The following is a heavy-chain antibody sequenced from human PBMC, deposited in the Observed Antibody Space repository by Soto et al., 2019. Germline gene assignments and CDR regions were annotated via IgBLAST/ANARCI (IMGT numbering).Heavy chain of an antibody. CDR2: INHSGST. Sequence: SETLSLTCAVYGGSFSGYYWSWIRQPAGKGLEWIGEINHSGSTNYNPSLKSRVTISVDTSKNQFSLKLSSVTAADTAVYYCARVSTRHVYYDFWSGYAPFDPWGQGTLVTVSS. D-gene: IGHD3-3*01. CDR1: GGSFSGYY. J-gene: IGHJ5*02. CDR3: ARVSTRHVYYDFWSGYAPFDP. V-gene: IGHV4-34*01.